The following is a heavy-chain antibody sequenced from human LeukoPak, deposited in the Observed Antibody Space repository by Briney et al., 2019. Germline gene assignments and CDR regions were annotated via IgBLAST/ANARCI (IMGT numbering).Heavy chain of an antibody. J-gene: IGHJ4*02. D-gene: IGHD3-9*01. CDR1: GYSFTSYW. CDR3: ARQVYDILTGYQDYFDY. Sequence: GESLKISCKGSGYSFTSYWIGWVRQMPGKGLEWMGIIYPGDSDTGYSPSFQGQVTISADKSISTAYLQWSSLKASDTAMHYCARQVYDILTGYQDYFDYWGQGTLVTVSS. CDR2: IYPGDSDT. V-gene: IGHV5-51*01.